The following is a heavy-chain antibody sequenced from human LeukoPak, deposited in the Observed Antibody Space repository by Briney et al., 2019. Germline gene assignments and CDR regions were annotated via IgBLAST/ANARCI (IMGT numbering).Heavy chain of an antibody. Sequence: ASVKVSCKASGYTFTGYYMHWVRQAPGQGLEWMGWINPNSGGTNYAQKLQGRVTMTTDTSTSTAYMELRSLRSDDTAVYYCARGYCSSTSCYTLPGYYYGMDVWGQGTTVTVSS. J-gene: IGHJ6*02. CDR2: INPNSGGT. CDR3: ARGYCSSTSCYTLPGYYYGMDV. D-gene: IGHD2-2*02. CDR1: GYTFTGYY. V-gene: IGHV1-2*02.